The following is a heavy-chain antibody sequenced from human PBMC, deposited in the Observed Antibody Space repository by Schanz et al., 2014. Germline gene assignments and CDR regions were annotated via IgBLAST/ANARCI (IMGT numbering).Heavy chain of an antibody. CDR3: ARDGVDAAAGGNY. Sequence: QVQLVQSGAEVKKPGSSVKVSCKASGGTFSTYTISWVRQAPGQGLEWMGWISTSNGNTNYIQKLQGRVTMTTDTSTSTAYMELRSLRSDDTAVYYCARDGVDAAAGGNYWGQGTLVTVSS. D-gene: IGHD6-13*01. CDR2: ISTSNGNT. CDR1: GGTFSTYT. V-gene: IGHV1-18*01. J-gene: IGHJ4*02.